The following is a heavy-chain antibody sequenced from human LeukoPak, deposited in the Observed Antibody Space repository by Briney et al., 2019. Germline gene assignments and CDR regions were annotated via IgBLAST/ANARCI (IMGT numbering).Heavy chain of an antibody. V-gene: IGHV3-30*18. J-gene: IGHJ4*02. Sequence: GGSLRLSCAVSGFTFSSYGMHWVRQAPGKGLEWVAAISDDGSNKYYADSVKGRFTISRDNSKNTVYLQMNSLRAEDTAVYYCAKDLENYYDSSGYVDYWGQGTLVTVSS. D-gene: IGHD3-22*01. CDR1: GFTFSSYG. CDR3: AKDLENYYDSSGYVDY. CDR2: ISDDGSNK.